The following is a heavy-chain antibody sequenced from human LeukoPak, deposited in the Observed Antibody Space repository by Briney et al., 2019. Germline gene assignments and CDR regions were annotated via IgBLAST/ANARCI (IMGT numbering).Heavy chain of an antibody. CDR2: IYTSGST. V-gene: IGHV4-61*02. CDR1: GGSISSGSYY. CDR3: ARDLGGSSWYKGNYYYYYYMDV. Sequence: SETLSLTCTVSGGSISSGSYYWSWIRQPAGKGLEWIGRIYTSGSTNYNPSLKSRVTISVDTSKNQFSLKLSSVTAADTAVYYCARDLGGSSWYKGNYYYYYYMDVWGKGTTVTISS. D-gene: IGHD6-13*01. J-gene: IGHJ6*03.